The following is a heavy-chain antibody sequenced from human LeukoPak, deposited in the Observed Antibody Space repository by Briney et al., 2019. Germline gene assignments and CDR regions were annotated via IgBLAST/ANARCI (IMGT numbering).Heavy chain of an antibody. J-gene: IGHJ4*02. D-gene: IGHD3-10*01. Sequence: SVKVSCKASGGTFISYAISWVRQAPGQGLEWMGGIIPIFGTANHAQKFQGRVTITTDESTSTAYMELSSLRSEDTAVYYCAREITMVRGARAGFDYWGQGTLVTVSS. V-gene: IGHV1-69*05. CDR1: GGTFISYA. CDR3: AREITMVRGARAGFDY. CDR2: IIPIFGTA.